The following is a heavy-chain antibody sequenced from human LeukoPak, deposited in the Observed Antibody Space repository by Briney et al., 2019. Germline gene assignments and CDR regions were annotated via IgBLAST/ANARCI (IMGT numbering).Heavy chain of an antibody. CDR3: ARDRLHYGEYEKTFGY. V-gene: IGHV3-48*01. CDR2: ISHSSSTI. J-gene: IGHJ4*02. D-gene: IGHD4-17*01. CDR1: GFTFSSYS. Sequence: PGGSLRLSCAASGFTFSSYSMNWVRQAPGKGLEWVSYISHSSSTIYYADSVKGRFTISRDNAKKSLYLQMNSLKAEDSAVYYCARDRLHYGEYEKTFGYWGQGTLVTVSS.